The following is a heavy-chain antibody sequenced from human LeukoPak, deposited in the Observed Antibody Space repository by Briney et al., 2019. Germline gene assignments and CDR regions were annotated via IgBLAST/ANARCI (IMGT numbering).Heavy chain of an antibody. CDR3: AKDRNSGSYFAGDFDN. Sequence: GRSLRLSCAASGFIFSNYAMHWVRQAPGKGLAWVAVISYDGTSKYFTDSVKGRFSISRDNSKNTLYLQMNSLRSDDTAVYFCAKDRNSGSYFAGDFDNWGQGTLVTVSS. D-gene: IGHD1-26*01. J-gene: IGHJ4*02. CDR1: GFIFSNYA. CDR2: ISYDGTSK. V-gene: IGHV3-30*18.